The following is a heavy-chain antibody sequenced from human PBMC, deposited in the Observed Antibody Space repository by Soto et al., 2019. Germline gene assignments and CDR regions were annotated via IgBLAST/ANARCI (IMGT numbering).Heavy chain of an antibody. CDR3: ARQRTSVVTQAYFDV. D-gene: IGHD2-21*02. CDR2: IYKRETP. V-gene: IGHV4-39*01. J-gene: IGHJ4*02. Sequence: SEPLSLRYTVTEDSISSRSYYWCWILELQLKGKDLIGSIYKRETPYNNPSLRSRVSMSIDTSKDQVSLKLKSVTAADTALYFCARQRTSVVTQAYFDVWGPGSLVTVSS. CDR1: EDSISSRSYY.